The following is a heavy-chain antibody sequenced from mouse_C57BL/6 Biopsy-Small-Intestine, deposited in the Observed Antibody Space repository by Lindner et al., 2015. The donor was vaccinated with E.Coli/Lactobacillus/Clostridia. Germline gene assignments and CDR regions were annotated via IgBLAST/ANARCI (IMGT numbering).Heavy chain of an antibody. CDR3: ARLGTGYYFDY. Sequence: VQLQESGPELVKPGGSVKMSCKASGYSFTGHNMHWVKQSHGKSLEWIGYIDPYNGATSYSQNFKGKATLTVDKSSSTAYMQLNSLTSEDSAVYYCARLGTGYYFDYWGQGTTLTVSS. V-gene: IGHV1S135*01. D-gene: IGHD4-1*01. J-gene: IGHJ2*01. CDR2: IDPYNGAT. CDR1: GYSFTGHN.